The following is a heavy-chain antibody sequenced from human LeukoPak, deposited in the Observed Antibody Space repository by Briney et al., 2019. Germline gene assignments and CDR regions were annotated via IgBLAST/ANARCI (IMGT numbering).Heavy chain of an antibody. V-gene: IGHV4-59*01. CDR2: IYYSGST. CDR3: ARVEMATITVDY. Sequence: SETLSLTGTVSGGSISSYYWSWIRQPPGKGLEWIGYIYYSGSTNYNPSLKSRVTISVDTSKNQFSLKLSSVTAADTAVYYCARVEMATITVDYWGQGTLVTVSS. CDR1: GGSISSYY. J-gene: IGHJ4*02. D-gene: IGHD5-24*01.